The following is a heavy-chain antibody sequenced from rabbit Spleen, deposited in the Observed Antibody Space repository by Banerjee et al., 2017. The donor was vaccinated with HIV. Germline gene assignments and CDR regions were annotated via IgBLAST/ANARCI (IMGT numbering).Heavy chain of an antibody. Sequence: QSLEESGGDLVKPGASLTLTCTASGFSFSSSDYMCWVRQAPGRGLELIACIYTSSGSTWYASWVNGRFTISRSTSLNTVDLKMTSLTAADTATYFCVREVAARFNLWGPGTLVTVS. V-gene: IGHV1S43*01. CDR1: GFSFSSSDY. J-gene: IGHJ4*01. CDR3: VREVAARFNL. CDR2: IYTSSGST. D-gene: IGHD4-1*01.